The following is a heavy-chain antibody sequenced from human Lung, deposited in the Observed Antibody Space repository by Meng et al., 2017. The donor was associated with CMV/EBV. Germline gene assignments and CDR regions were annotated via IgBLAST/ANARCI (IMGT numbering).Heavy chain of an antibody. CDR2: MNPTSGNT. CDR1: GYTFTNHD. J-gene: IGHJ4*02. D-gene: IGHD3-3*01. V-gene: IGHV1-8*01. CDR3: ATPARYDFWSGYRY. Sequence: ASXXVSXKVSGYTFTNHDIHWVRQATGQGLEWMGWMNPTSGNTGYAQKFQGRVTMTRDTSTSTVYMELSSLRSEDTAVYYCATPARYDFWSGYRYWGQGTLVTVSS.